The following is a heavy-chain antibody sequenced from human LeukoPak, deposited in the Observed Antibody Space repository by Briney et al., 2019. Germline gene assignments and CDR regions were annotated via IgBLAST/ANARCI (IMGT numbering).Heavy chain of an antibody. D-gene: IGHD3-22*01. Sequence: SETLSHTCAVYGGSFSGYYWSWLRQPPGKGLEWIGEINHSGSTNYNPSLKSRVTISVDTSKNQFSLKLSSVTAADTAVYYCARVRDSSDLDYWGQGTLVTVSS. J-gene: IGHJ4*02. CDR3: ARVRDSSDLDY. CDR1: GGSFSGYY. CDR2: INHSGST. V-gene: IGHV4-34*01.